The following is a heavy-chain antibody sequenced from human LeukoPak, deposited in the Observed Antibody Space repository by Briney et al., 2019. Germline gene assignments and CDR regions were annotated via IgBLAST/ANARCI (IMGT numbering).Heavy chain of an antibody. CDR1: GYLFAGYW. V-gene: IGHV5-51*01. CDR2: IYPGDSDT. D-gene: IGHD1-26*01. J-gene: IGHJ3*02. CDR3: ARTSSGYAFDI. Sequence: GESLKISCKGSGYLFAGYWIGWVRQLPGKGLEWMAIIYPGDSDTRYSPSFQGQVTISADKSISTAYLQWSSLKASDTAMYYCARTSSGYAFDIWGLGTMVTVSS.